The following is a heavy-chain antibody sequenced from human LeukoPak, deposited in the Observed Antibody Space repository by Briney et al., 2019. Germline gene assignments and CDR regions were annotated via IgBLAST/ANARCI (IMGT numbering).Heavy chain of an antibody. J-gene: IGHJ4*02. CDR2: ISGSGGST. D-gene: IGHD6-13*01. CDR1: GFTFSSYA. V-gene: IGHV3-23*01. CDR3: AKGIAAAGLFDY. Sequence: GGSLRLSCAASGFTFSSYAMSWVRQAPGKGLEWVSAISGSGGSTYYADSVKGRFTISRDNSKNTLYLQMNSLGAEDTAVYYCAKGIAAAGLFDYWGQGTLVTVSS.